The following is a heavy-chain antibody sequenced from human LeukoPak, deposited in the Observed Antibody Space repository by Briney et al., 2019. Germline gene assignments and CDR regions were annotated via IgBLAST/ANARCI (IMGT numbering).Heavy chain of an antibody. J-gene: IGHJ4*02. CDR3: ATYYYGSGSDY. CDR1: GFTFSSYE. Sequence: PGGSLRLSCAASGFTFSSYEMNWVRQAPGKGLEWVSYISSSGSTIYYADSVKGRFTISRVNAKNSLYLQMNSLRAEDTAVYYCATYYYGSGSDYWGQGTLVTVSS. D-gene: IGHD3-10*01. CDR2: ISSSGSTI. V-gene: IGHV3-48*03.